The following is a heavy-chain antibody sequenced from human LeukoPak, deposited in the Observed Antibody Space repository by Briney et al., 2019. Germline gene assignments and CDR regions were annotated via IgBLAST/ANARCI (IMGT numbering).Heavy chain of an antibody. V-gene: IGHV3-23*01. J-gene: IGHJ6*03. CDR1: GFTFSSYG. CDR3: AKDVIVATILSRRKYYYYMDV. Sequence: GRPLRLSCAASGFTFSSYGMSWVRQAPGKGLEWVSAISGSGGSTYYADSVKGRFTISRDNSKNTLYLQMNSLRAEDTAVYYCAKDVIVATILSRRKYYYYMDVWGKGTTVTISS. D-gene: IGHD5-12*01. CDR2: ISGSGGST.